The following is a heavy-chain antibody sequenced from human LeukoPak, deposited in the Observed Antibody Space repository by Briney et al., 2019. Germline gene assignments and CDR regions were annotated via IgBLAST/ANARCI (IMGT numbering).Heavy chain of an antibody. J-gene: IGHJ5*01. CDR1: GGSFSGYY. CDR3: VRVLAYSSSWYVS. Sequence: SETLSLTCAVYGGSFSGYYWSWIRQPPGKGLEWIGEINHSGSTNYNPSLKSRVTISVDTSKNQFSLKLSSVTAADTAVYYCVRVLAYSSSWYVSWGQGTLVTVSS. CDR2: INHSGST. V-gene: IGHV4-34*01. D-gene: IGHD6-13*01.